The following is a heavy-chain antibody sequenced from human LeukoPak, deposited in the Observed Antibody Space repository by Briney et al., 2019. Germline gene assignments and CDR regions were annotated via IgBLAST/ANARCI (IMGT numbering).Heavy chain of an antibody. Sequence: GESLKISCKGSGYSFTSYWIGWVRQMPGKGLEWVGIIYPGDSDTRYSPSFQGQVTISADKSISTAYLQWSSLKASDTAMYYCARLGYYYDSSGYYYAGYWGQGTLVTVSS. CDR1: GYSFTSYW. J-gene: IGHJ4*02. V-gene: IGHV5-51*01. CDR3: ARLGYYYDSSGYYYAGY. CDR2: IYPGDSDT. D-gene: IGHD3-22*01.